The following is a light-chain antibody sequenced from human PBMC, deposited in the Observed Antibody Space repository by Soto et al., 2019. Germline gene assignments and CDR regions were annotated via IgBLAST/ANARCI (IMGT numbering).Light chain of an antibody. Sequence: QSVLTQPASVSGSPGQSITISCTGTSSDVGGYKYVSWYQQHPGKAPKLMIYDVSYRPSGVSDRFSGSKSGNTASLIISGLQAEDEADYYCSSYASSSPFVFGTGTKVTVL. J-gene: IGLJ1*01. CDR2: DVS. V-gene: IGLV2-14*01. CDR3: SSYASSSPFV. CDR1: SSDVGGYKY.